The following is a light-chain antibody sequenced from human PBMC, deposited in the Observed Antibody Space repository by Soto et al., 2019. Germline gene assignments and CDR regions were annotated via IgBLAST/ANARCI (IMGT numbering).Light chain of an antibody. CDR3: KQHYSAPIT. CDR2: WAS. Sequence: EIVLTQSPGTLSLSPGEGATLSCRASQSVNNNYLAWYQHKPGQPPKLLISWASTRESGVPDRFSGSGSGTDFTLTISGLQAEDVAVYYCKQHYSAPITFGQGARLEI. J-gene: IGKJ5*01. CDR1: QSVNNNY. V-gene: IGKV4-1*01.